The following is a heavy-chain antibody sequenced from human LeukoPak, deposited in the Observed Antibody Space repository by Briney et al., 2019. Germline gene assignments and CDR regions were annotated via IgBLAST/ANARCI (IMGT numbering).Heavy chain of an antibody. Sequence: KPSETLSLTCTVSGGSISSSSYYWGWIRQPPGKGLEWIGSIYYSGSTYYNPSLKSRVTISVDTSKNQFSLKLSSVTAADTAVYYCARDPRDRGIPPGWFDPWGQGTLVTVSS. CDR3: ARDPRDRGIPPGWFDP. CDR2: IYYSGST. J-gene: IGHJ5*02. V-gene: IGHV4-39*07. CDR1: GGSISSSSYY. D-gene: IGHD3-10*01.